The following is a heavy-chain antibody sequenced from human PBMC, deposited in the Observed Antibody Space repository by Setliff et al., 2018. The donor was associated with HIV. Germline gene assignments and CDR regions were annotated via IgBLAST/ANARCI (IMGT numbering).Heavy chain of an antibody. V-gene: IGHV4-39*07. CDR3: AREVRWELPQGFDH. CDR2: IAYTGSG. CDR1: GGSISSRNFY. D-gene: IGHD1-26*01. Sequence: PSETLSLTCTVSGGSISSRNFYWGWIRQPPGGGLEWIGSIAYTGSGYYNSSLKSRVTISVDTSRNECYLKLTSVTAADTAVYYCAREVRWELPQGFDHWGQGSQVTVSS. J-gene: IGHJ4*02.